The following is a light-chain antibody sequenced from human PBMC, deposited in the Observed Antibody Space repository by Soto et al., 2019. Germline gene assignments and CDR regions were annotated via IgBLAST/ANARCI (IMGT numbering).Light chain of an antibody. Sequence: EVVLTQFPDTLSVSPGETATLSCRASQSLRRTYVAWYQHKPVQAPRLLLYGASFRATGISDRFSGRGSGTDFTLSIIRLEPEDSAVDYCQQYVTSPLTFGLGTHVEIK. V-gene: IGKV3-20*01. CDR1: QSLRRTY. CDR2: GAS. J-gene: IGKJ1*01. CDR3: QQYVTSPLT.